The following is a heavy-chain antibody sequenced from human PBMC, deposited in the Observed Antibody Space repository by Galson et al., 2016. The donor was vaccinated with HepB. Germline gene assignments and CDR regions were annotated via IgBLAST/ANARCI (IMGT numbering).Heavy chain of an antibody. CDR2: XYWDDDK. Sequence: PALVKPTQTLTLTCTFSGFSLTTSGVGVGWIRQPPXKAXEWLALXYWDDDKRYSPSLESRLTIKKDTSKNQVVLILTNMDPVDTATYYCAHSDWGANAFDIWGQGTMVTVSS. CDR1: GFSLTTSGVG. D-gene: IGHD7-27*01. V-gene: IGHV2-5*02. J-gene: IGHJ3*02. CDR3: AHSDWGANAFDI.